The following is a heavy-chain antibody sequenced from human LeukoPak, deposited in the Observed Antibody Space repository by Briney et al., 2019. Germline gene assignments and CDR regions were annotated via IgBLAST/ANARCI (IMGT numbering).Heavy chain of an antibody. Sequence: PSETLSLTCAVYGGSFSGYSWGWIRQPPGKGLEWIGEINHSGITTYNPSFESRVTISVETSKRHFSLKLSTVTAADTAVYYCARDNYYGAGSYGMDVWGQGNTLTVSS. V-gene: IGHV4-34*01. D-gene: IGHD3-10*01. CDR3: ARDNYYGAGSYGMDV. J-gene: IGHJ6*02. CDR1: GGSFSGYS. CDR2: INHSGIT.